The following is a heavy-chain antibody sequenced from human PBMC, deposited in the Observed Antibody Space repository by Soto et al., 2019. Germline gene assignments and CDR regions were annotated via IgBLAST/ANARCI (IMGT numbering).Heavy chain of an antibody. CDR3: ATTVESLLDN. D-gene: IGHD6-19*01. V-gene: IGHV3-15*07. CDR2: IKSKTDGGTV. Sequence: GGSLRLSCAASGFTFNNAWMNWVRQAPGKGLELVGRIKSKTDGGTVDYGAPVRGRFTISRDDSKNTLSLQMNSLRTEDTAVYYCATTVESLLDNWGQGTLVTVSS. J-gene: IGHJ4*02. CDR1: GFTFNNAW.